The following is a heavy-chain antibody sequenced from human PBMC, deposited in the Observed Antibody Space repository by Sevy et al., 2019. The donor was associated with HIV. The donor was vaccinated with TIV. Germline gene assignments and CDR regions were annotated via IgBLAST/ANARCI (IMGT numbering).Heavy chain of an antibody. CDR1: GFSLNTSGVG. D-gene: IGHD4-4*01. CDR3: ARFLKGDYTNYFDS. Sequence: SGPTLVKPAQTLTLTCSFSGFSLNTSGVGVGWIRLPPGKALEWLALIFWDDEKRYSPPLKNRLTITKDTSKNQVVLTMTTMDPVETATYYCARFLKGDYTNYFDSWDQGSLVTVSS. CDR2: IFWDDEK. J-gene: IGHJ4*02. V-gene: IGHV2-5*02.